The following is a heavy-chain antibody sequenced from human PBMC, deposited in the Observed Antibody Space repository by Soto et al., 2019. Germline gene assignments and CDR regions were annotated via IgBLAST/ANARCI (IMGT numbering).Heavy chain of an antibody. CDR3: VKEGRGSTTSCSRCYGLDV. Sequence: QVQLVESGGGVVQPGRSLRLSCAASGFTFSTYGMHWVRQAPGKGLEWVAALSHDETNKFYADSVKGRFSISRDNSKNTMYLAMFSLRAEDTAVYYCVKEGRGSTTSCSRCYGLDVWGQGTTVTVSS. V-gene: IGHV3-30*18. J-gene: IGHJ6*02. CDR2: LSHDETNK. CDR1: GFTFSTYG. D-gene: IGHD2-2*01.